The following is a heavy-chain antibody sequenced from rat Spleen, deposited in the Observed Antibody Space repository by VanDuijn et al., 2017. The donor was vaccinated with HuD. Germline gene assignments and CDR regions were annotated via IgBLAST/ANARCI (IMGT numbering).Heavy chain of an antibody. J-gene: IGHJ4*01. Sequence: EVQLQESGPGLVKPSQSLSLTCSVTGYSITSNYWGWIRKFPGNKLEWMGYINSAGSTNYNPLLKSRISITRDTSKNQFFLQVNSVTTEDTATYYCARSIGTTDVMDAWGQGASVTVSS. CDR1: GYSITSNY. V-gene: IGHV3-3*01. CDR3: ARSIGTTDVMDA. D-gene: IGHD1-5*01. CDR2: INSAGST.